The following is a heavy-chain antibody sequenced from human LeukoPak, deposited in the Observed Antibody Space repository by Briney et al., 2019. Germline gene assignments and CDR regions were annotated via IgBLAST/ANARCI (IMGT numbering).Heavy chain of an antibody. CDR3: ARGVTGRYCSSTSCHWRAWFDP. V-gene: IGHV1-2*02. D-gene: IGHD2-2*01. CDR1: GYTFTGYY. CDR2: INPNSGGT. J-gene: IGHJ5*02. Sequence: ASVKVSCKASGYTFTGYYMHWVRQAPGQGLEWMGWINPNSGGTNYAQKFQGRVTITADESTSTAYMELSSLRSEDTAVYCCARGVTGRYCSSTSCHWRAWFDPWGQGTLVTVSS.